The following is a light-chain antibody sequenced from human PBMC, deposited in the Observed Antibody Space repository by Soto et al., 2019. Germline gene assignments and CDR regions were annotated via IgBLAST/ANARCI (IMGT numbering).Light chain of an antibody. CDR1: ESISNY. Sequence: IVLTQSPASLSLSPGERAILSCRASESISNYLAWYQQKPGQAPRLLIYGASNRATGIPDRFSGSGSGTDFTLTISRLEPEDFAVYYCQQYGSSGTFGQGTKVEIK. J-gene: IGKJ1*01. CDR2: GAS. CDR3: QQYGSSGT. V-gene: IGKV3-20*01.